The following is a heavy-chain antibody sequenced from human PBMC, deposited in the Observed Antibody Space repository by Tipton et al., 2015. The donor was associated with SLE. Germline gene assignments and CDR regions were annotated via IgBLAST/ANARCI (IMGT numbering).Heavy chain of an antibody. Sequence: SLRLSCAASGFTFSSYGMHWVRQAPGKGLEWVAVISYDGSNKYYADSVKGRFTISRDNSKNTLYLQMNSLRAEDTAVYYCASNGDYSNYWGQGTLVTVSS. CDR1: GFTFSSYG. CDR2: ISYDGSNK. V-gene: IGHV3-30*03. J-gene: IGHJ4*02. CDR3: ASNGDYSNY. D-gene: IGHD4-11*01.